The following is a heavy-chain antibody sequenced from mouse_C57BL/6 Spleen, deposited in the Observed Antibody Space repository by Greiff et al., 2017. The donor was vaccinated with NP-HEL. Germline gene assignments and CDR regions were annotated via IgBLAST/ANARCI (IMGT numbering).Heavy chain of an antibody. J-gene: IGHJ1*03. CDR1: GYTFTSYG. CDR2: IYPRSGNT. D-gene: IGHD1-1*01. V-gene: IGHV1-81*01. CDR3: ARPSHYGSSWYFDV. Sequence: QVQLKQSGAELARPGASVKLSCKASGYTFTSYGISWVKQRTGQGLEWIGEIYPRSGNTYYNEKFKGKATLTADKSSSTAYMELRSLTSEDSAVYFCARPSHYGSSWYFDVWGTGTTVTVSS.